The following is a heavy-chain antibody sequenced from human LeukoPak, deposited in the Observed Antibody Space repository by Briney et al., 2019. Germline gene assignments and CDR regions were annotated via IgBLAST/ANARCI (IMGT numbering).Heavy chain of an antibody. V-gene: IGHV4-30-2*01. CDR3: ARVGYSSSWYRFDY. CDR2: IYHSGST. D-gene: IGHD6-13*01. J-gene: IGHJ4*02. CDR1: GGSISSGGYY. Sequence: SETLSLTCTVSGGSISSGGYYWSWIRQPPGKGLEWIGYIYHSGSTYYNPSLKSRVTISVDRSKNQFSLKLSSVTAADTAVYYCARVGYSSSWYRFDYWGQGTLVTVSS.